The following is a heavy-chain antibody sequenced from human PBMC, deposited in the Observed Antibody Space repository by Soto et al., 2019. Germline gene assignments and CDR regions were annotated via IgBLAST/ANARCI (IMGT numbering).Heavy chain of an antibody. D-gene: IGHD6-13*01. Sequence: GGSLRLSCAASGFTFISYSMNWGRQAPGKGLEWVSSISSSSSYIYYADSVKGRFTISRDNAKNSLYLQMNSLRAEDTAVYYCARGDTAAAGTWFDPWGQGTLVTVSS. V-gene: IGHV3-21*01. J-gene: IGHJ5*02. CDR3: ARGDTAAAGTWFDP. CDR2: ISSSSSYI. CDR1: GFTFISYS.